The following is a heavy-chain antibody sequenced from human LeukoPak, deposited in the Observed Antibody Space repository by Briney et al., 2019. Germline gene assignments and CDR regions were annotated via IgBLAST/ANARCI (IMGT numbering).Heavy chain of an antibody. Sequence: PGGSLRLSCAASGFTFSIYAMSWVRQAPEKGLEWVSAITGSDDNTYYADSVKDRLTISRDNSKNTLYLQMNSLRAEDTAVYYCARENIVGSTWGDIDYWGQGTLVTVSS. CDR1: GFTFSIYA. D-gene: IGHD1-26*01. V-gene: IGHV3-23*01. CDR3: ARENIVGSTWGDIDY. J-gene: IGHJ4*02. CDR2: ITGSDDNT.